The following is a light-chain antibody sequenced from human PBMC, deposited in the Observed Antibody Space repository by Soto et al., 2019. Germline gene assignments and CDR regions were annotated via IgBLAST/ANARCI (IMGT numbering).Light chain of an antibody. CDR2: AAS. CDR3: QKCNSAPLT. V-gene: IGKV1-27*01. Sequence: DIQVTQFPSSLSASVGDRITITCRASQAIGNYLAWYQQKPGKVPKLLIYAASTLQSGVPSRFSGSRSGTDFTLTVSSLQPEDVATYYCQKCNSAPLTFGPGTKVDIK. CDR1: QAIGNY. J-gene: IGKJ3*01.